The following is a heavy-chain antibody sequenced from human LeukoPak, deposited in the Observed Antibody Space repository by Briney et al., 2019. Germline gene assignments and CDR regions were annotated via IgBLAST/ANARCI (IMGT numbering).Heavy chain of an antibody. Sequence: VSXGSISSGSYDWGWIRQPAGKGXXWXGRIYTSGSTNYNPSLKSRVTISVDTSKTQFSLKLSSVTAADTAAYYCASGPDFWSSWSDYWGQGTLVTVSS. D-gene: IGHD3-3*01. CDR1: XGSISSGSYD. V-gene: IGHV4-61*02. J-gene: IGHJ4*02. CDR2: IYTSGST. CDR3: ASGPDFWSSWSDY.